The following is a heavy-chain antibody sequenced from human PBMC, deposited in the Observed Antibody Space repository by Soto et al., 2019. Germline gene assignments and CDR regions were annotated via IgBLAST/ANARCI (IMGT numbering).Heavy chain of an antibody. CDR1: GGTFSSYA. CDR3: ARGNTVYCSSTSCYYYGMDV. CDR2: IIPIFGTA. V-gene: IGHV1-69*01. D-gene: IGHD2-2*01. Sequence: QVQLVQSGAEVKKPGSSVKVSCKASGGTFSSYAISWVRQAPGQGLEWMGGIIPIFGTANYAQKFQGRVTITADESTNTAYMELSSLRSEDTAVYYCARGNTVYCSSTSCYYYGMDVWGQGTTVTVSS. J-gene: IGHJ6*02.